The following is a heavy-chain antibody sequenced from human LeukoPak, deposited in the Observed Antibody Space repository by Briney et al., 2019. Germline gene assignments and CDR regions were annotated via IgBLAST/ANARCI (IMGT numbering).Heavy chain of an antibody. V-gene: IGHV1-18*01. CDR3: ARDTSYDFWSDPTELFDI. CDR2: VSGHNCNK. D-gene: IGHD3-3*01. Sequence: ASVKVSCKASGYTFTTYGISWMRQAPGHGGEGVGWVSGHNCNKNYAQKLQGRVTMTTDTSTSTAYMELRSLRSDDTAVYYCARDTSYDFWSDPTELFDIWGQGTMVTVSS. CDR1: GYTFTTYG. J-gene: IGHJ3*02.